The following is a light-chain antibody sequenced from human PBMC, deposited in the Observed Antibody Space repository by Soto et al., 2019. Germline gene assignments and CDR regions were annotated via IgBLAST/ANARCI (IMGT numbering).Light chain of an antibody. CDR1: SSDIGGYQF. CDR2: DVN. CDR3: SSYAGSYTVI. Sequence: QSVLTQPPSASGSPGQSVTISCTGTSSDIGGYQFVSWYQQHPGKAPKLMIYDVNKRPSGVPDRFSGSKSGNTASLTVSGLQAEEEADYYGSSYAGSYTVIFGGGTKLTVL. J-gene: IGLJ2*01. V-gene: IGLV2-8*01.